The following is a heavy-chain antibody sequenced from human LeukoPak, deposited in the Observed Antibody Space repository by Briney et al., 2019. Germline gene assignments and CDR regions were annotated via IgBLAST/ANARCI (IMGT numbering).Heavy chain of an antibody. CDR3: ARRLFRYGGYVGVMDY. V-gene: IGHV3-30*02. Sequence: PGGSLRLSCAASGFTFSSYGMHWVRQAPGKGLEWVAFIRYDGSNKYYVGSVKGRLTISRDNARNSLYLQMNSLRAEDTALYYCARRLFRYGGYVGVMDYWGQGTLVTVSS. J-gene: IGHJ4*02. CDR1: GFTFSSYG. CDR2: IRYDGSNK. D-gene: IGHD5-12*01.